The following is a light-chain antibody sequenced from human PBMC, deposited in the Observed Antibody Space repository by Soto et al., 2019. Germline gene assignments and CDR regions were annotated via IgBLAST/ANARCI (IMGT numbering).Light chain of an antibody. CDR2: DAS. CDR3: QQRSSWPWT. Sequence: IVLTQSPPTLSLSPGERATLSSRASQRVGSFLAWYQQKRGQAPSLLIYDASNRATGIPARFSGSGSGTDFTLTISSLEPEDFTVYYCQQRSSWPWTFGQGTKVEIK. J-gene: IGKJ1*01. CDR1: QRVGSF. V-gene: IGKV3-11*01.